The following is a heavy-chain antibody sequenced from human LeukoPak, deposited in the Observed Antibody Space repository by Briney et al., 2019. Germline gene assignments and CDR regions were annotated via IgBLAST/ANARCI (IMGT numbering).Heavy chain of an antibody. Sequence: SETLSLTCAVYGGFFGGYYWSWIRQPPGKGLEWIGEINHSGSTNYNPSLKSRVTISVDTSKNQFSLKLSSVTAADTAVYYCARARASSLEKSFDYWGQGTLVTVSS. CDR1: GGFFGGYY. CDR3: ARARASSLEKSFDY. J-gene: IGHJ4*02. D-gene: IGHD1-1*01. V-gene: IGHV4-34*01. CDR2: INHSGST.